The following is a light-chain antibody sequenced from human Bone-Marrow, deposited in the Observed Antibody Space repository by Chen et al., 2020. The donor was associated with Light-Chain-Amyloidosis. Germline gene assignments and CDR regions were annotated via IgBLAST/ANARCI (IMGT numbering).Light chain of an antibody. Sequence: EIVMTQSPATLSVSPGERATLSCRVSQSVSSNLAWYQQKPGQAPRLLIYGASTRATGIPARFSGSGSGTEFTLTISSLESEDFAVYYCQQYNNWPLGFGGGTKVEIK. J-gene: IGKJ4*01. CDR1: QSVSSN. CDR2: GAS. V-gene: IGKV3-15*01. CDR3: QQYNNWPLG.